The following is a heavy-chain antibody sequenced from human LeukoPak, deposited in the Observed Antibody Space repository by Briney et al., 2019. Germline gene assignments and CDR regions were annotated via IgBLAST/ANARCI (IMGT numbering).Heavy chain of an antibody. J-gene: IGHJ4*02. V-gene: IGHV1-46*01. CDR2: INPSGGST. D-gene: IGHD4-17*01. Sequence: ASVKVSCKASGYTFTSYYMHWVRQAPGQGLEWMGIINPSGGSTSYAQKFQGRVTITRDTSTSTVYMELSSLRSEDTAVYYRARDVYGDYGDYWGQGTLVTVSS. CDR3: ARDVYGDYGDY. CDR1: GYTFTSYY.